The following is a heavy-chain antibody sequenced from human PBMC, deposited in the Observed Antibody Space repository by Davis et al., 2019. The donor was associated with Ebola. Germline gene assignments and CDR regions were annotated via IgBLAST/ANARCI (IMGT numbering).Heavy chain of an antibody. D-gene: IGHD4-17*01. CDR1: GYTFTSYD. CDR3: ASSAGTPVTTGY. V-gene: IGHV1-8*01. J-gene: IGHJ4*02. Sequence: AASVQVSCKASGYTFTSYDINWVRQATGQGLEWMGWMNPNSGNTGYAQNFQGRVTMTRNTSISTAYMELSSLRSEDTAVYYCASSAGTPVTTGYWGQGTPVTVSS. CDR2: MNPNSGNT.